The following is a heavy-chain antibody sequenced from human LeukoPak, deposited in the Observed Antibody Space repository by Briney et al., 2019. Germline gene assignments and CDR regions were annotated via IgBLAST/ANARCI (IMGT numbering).Heavy chain of an antibody. D-gene: IGHD6-13*01. CDR1: GFTFSDYY. J-gene: IGHJ4*02. V-gene: IGHV3-11*01. CDR3: VKSTGWYRSSWCLTD. CDR2: ISNVSSTI. Sequence: PGGSLRLSCVASGFTFSDYYMGWIRQTPGKGLEWISYISNVSSTIYYADSVEGRFTISRDNAKNSLYLQMNSLRVEDTAVYYCVKSTGWYRSSWCLTDWGQGTLVTVSS.